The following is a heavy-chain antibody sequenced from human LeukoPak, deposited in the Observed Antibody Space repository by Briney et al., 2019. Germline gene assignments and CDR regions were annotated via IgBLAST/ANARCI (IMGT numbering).Heavy chain of an antibody. V-gene: IGHV4-39*01. CDR1: GGSISSSSYY. CDR2: IYYSGST. J-gene: IGHJ6*03. Sequence: SETLSLTCTVSGGSISSSSYYWGWIRQPPGKGLERIGSIYYSGSTYYNPSLKSRVTISVDTSKNQFSLKLSSVTAADTAVYYCVLDHYYYYYMDVWGKGTTVTVSS. CDR3: VLDHYYYYYMDV. D-gene: IGHD1-1*01.